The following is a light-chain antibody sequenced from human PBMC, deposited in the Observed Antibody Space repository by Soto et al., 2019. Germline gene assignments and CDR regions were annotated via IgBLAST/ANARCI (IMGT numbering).Light chain of an antibody. CDR3: AAWDDSLNGYV. CDR2: SNT. CDR1: SSNIGSNT. J-gene: IGLJ1*01. Sequence: QPVLTQPPSASETPGQRVTISCSGSSSNIGSNTVNWYQQLPGTAPKLLIYSNTQRPSGVPDRFSGSKSVTSASLAISGLQSEDEADYYCAAWDDSLNGYVFGTGTKLTVL. V-gene: IGLV1-44*01.